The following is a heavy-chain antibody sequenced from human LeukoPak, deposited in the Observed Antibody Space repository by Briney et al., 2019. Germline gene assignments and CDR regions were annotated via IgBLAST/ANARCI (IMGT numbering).Heavy chain of an antibody. CDR1: GGSFSGYY. Sequence: SETLSLTCAVYGGSFSGYYWSWIRLPPGKGLEWIGEINHSGSTNYNPSLKSRVTISVDTSKNQFSLKLSSVTAADTAVYYCARRGPENYYGSGSYYIPWGQGTLVTVSS. CDR3: ARRGPENYYGSGSYYIP. CDR2: INHSGST. V-gene: IGHV4-34*01. D-gene: IGHD3-10*01. J-gene: IGHJ5*02.